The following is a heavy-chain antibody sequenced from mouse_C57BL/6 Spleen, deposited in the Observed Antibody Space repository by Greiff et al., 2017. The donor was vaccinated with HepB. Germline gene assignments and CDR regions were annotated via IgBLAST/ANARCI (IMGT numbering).Heavy chain of an antibody. J-gene: IGHJ4*01. CDR3: ARQNYGKDYAMDY. D-gene: IGHD1-1*01. CDR2: ISNGGGST. V-gene: IGHV5-12*01. Sequence: EVQVVESGGGLVQPGGSLKLSCAASGFTFSDYYMYWVRQTPEKRLEWVAYISNGGGSTYYPDTVKGRFTISRDNAKNTLYLQMSRLKSEDTAMYYCARQNYGKDYAMDYWGQGTSVTVSS. CDR1: GFTFSDYY.